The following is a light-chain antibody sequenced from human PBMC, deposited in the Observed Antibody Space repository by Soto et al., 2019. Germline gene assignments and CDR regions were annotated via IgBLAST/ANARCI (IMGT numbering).Light chain of an antibody. CDR2: QAS. J-gene: IGKJ1*01. CDR3: LQYQSYWT. Sequence: DIQMTQSPSTLSASVGDRVSITCRASQSISRQLAWYQQKPGKAPNLLIYQASNLETGVPSRYIGSGSGTELTLTITSLQLDVFATYYCLQYQSYWTFGQGTKVEVK. CDR1: QSISRQ. V-gene: IGKV1-5*03.